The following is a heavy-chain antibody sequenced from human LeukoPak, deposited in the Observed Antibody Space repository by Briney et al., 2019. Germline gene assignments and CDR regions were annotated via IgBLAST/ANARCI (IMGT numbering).Heavy chain of an antibody. V-gene: IGHV3-23*01. D-gene: IGHD3-22*01. J-gene: IGHJ4*02. CDR3: ANGGLWLPTRSD. Sequence: GGSLRLSCAASGFTFNNSAMSWVRQAPGRGLQWVSAISGGGGFSYYANSVKGRFTISRDTSRNTLYLQMNSLRAEDTAVYYCANGGLWLPTRSDWGRGTLVTVSS. CDR2: ISGGGGFS. CDR1: GFTFNNSA.